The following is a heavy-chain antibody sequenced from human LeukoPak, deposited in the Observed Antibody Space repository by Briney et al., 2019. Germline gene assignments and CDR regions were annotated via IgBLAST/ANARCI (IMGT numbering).Heavy chain of an antibody. CDR3: ARAFWSGYYFFDY. CDR1: GFTFSSYE. D-gene: IGHD3-3*01. CDR2: ISSSGSTI. V-gene: IGHV3-48*03. J-gene: IGHJ4*02. Sequence: GGSLRLSCAASGFTFSSYEMNWVRQAPGKRLEWVSYISSSGSTIYYADSVKGRFTISRDNAKNSLYLQMNSLRAEDTAVYYCARAFWSGYYFFDYWGQGTLVTVSS.